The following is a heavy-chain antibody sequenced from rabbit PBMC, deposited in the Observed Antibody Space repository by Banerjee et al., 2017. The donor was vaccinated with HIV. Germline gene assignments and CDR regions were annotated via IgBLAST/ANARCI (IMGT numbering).Heavy chain of an antibody. V-gene: IGHV1S45*01. J-gene: IGHJ4*01. Sequence: QEQLEESGGDLVKPEGSLTLTCTASGFSFSNGYVMCWVRQAPGKGLEWIGCIGTSSGNTVYASWVNGRFSISKTSSTTVTLQMTSLTAADTATYFCARGTSSSAYYSGSLNLWGQGTLVTVS. CDR3: ARGTSSSAYYSGSLNL. CDR1: GFSFSNGYV. CDR2: IGTSSGNT. D-gene: IGHD1-1*01.